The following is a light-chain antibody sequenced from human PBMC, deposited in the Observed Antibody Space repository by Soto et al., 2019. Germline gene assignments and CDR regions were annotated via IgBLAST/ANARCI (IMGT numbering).Light chain of an antibody. J-gene: IGKJ5*01. CDR2: GAS. V-gene: IGKV3-20*01. CDR1: QSFPSTY. CDR3: QQYSSPSFT. Sequence: TVSLYPGERAPLSRRASQSFPSTYLAWYQKKPGQARRLLIYGASSRTTGMPDWFSGGGSGTDFSLTISIRDPGDFVVDYCQQYSSPSFTSGQGARPDIK.